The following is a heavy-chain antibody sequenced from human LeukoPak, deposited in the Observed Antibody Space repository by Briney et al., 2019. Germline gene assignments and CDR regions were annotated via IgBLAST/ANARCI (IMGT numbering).Heavy chain of an antibody. J-gene: IGHJ5*02. V-gene: IGHV4-59*01. CDR2: IYYSGST. CDR1: GGSISSYH. CDR3: ARDLALDGSGISPGWFDP. D-gene: IGHD3-10*01. Sequence: PSETLSLTCTVSGGSISSYHWSWIRQPPGKGLEWIGYIYYSGSTNYNPSLKSRVTISVDTSKNQFSLKLSSVTAADTAVYYCARDLALDGSGISPGWFDPWGQGTLVTVSS.